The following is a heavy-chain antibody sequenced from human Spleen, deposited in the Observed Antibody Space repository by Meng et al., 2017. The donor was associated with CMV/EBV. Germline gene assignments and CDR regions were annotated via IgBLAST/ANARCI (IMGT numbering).Heavy chain of an antibody. CDR1: GFTFSSYA. CDR2: ISYDGSNK. Sequence: QVQLVGSGGGVVQPGRSLSLSCAASGFTFSSYAMHWVRQAPGKGLEWVAVISYDGSNKYYADSVKGRFTISRDNSKNTLYLQMNSLRAEDTAVYYCARGGLDFYYFDYWGQGTLVTVSS. CDR3: ARGGLDFYYFDY. D-gene: IGHD3/OR15-3a*01. J-gene: IGHJ4*02. V-gene: IGHV3-30-3*01.